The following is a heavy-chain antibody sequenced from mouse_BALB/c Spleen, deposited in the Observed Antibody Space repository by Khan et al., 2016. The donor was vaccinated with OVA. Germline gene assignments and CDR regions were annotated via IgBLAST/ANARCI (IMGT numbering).Heavy chain of an antibody. Sequence: EVELVEPGGGLVKPGGSLKLSCAASGFTFNNYAMFWVRQTPEKRLEWVASISRANNIYYPDSVKGRFTISRDNARNILYLEMSSLRSEDTAMYYCTRGYYFGEMDHWAQGTSVTVSS. CDR3: TRGYYFGEMDH. V-gene: IGHV5-6-5*01. CDR2: ISRANNI. CDR1: GFTFNNYA. D-gene: IGHD1-1*01. J-gene: IGHJ4*01.